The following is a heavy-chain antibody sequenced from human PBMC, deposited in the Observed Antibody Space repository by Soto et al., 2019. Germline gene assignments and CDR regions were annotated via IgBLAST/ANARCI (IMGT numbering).Heavy chain of an antibody. CDR1: GYTFTSYG. V-gene: IGHV1-18*01. D-gene: IGHD2-15*01. J-gene: IGHJ3*02. CDR3: ARDWGDIVVVVAAKPRRLDAFDI. CDR2: ISAYNGNT. Sequence: QVQLVQSGAEVKKPGASVKVSCKASGYTFTSYGISWVRQAPGQGLEWMGWISAYNGNTNYAQKLQGRVTMTTDTSTSTADMELRSLRSDDTAVYYCARDWGDIVVVVAAKPRRLDAFDIWGQGTMVTVSS.